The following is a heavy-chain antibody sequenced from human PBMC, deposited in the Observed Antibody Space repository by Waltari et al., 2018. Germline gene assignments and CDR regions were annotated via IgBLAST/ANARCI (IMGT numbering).Heavy chain of an antibody. CDR3: TRDQYYYDSRY. D-gene: IGHD3-22*01. CDR1: GFTFGDYA. CDR2: TRSKAYGGTT. V-gene: IGHV3-49*04. Sequence: EVQLVESGGGLVQPGRSLRLSCTASGFTFGDYAMSWVRRAPGKWLVWVGLTRSKAYGGTTEYAASVKGRFTISRDDSKSIAYLQMNSLKTEDTAVYYCTRDQYYYDSRYWGQGTLVTVSS. J-gene: IGHJ4*02.